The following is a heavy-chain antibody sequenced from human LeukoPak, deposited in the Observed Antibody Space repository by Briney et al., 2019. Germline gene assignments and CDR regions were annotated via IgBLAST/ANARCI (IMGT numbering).Heavy chain of an antibody. V-gene: IGHV3-21*01. Sequence: GGSLRLSCAASGFTFSSYSMNWVRQAPGKGLEWVSSISSSSSYIYYADSVKGRFTISRDNAKNSLYLQMNSLRAEDTAVYYCARAAGIFHGMDVWGQGTTVTVSS. CDR1: GFTFSSYS. CDR3: ARAAGIFHGMDV. D-gene: IGHD3-10*01. J-gene: IGHJ6*02. CDR2: ISSSSSYI.